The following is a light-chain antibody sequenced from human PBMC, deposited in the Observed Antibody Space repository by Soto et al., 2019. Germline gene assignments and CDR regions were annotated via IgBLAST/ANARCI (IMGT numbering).Light chain of an antibody. CDR3: QQYNVWPFT. Sequence: EIVMTQSPATLSVSPGERATLSCRASQSVSSNLAWYQQKPGQPPRLLIYGASTRATGITARFSGSGSGTEFTLTISGMLSEAFAVYYCQQYNVWPFTFGPGTKVDIK. V-gene: IGKV3-15*01. CDR2: GAS. J-gene: IGKJ3*01. CDR1: QSVSSN.